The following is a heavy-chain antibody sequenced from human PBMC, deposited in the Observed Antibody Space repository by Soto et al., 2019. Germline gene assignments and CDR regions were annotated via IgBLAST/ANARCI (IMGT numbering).Heavy chain of an antibody. CDR3: ARDPDSEGYYYYGMDV. Sequence: GASVKVSCKASGYTFTSYGISWVRQAPGQGLEWMGWISAYNGNTNYAQKLQGRVTMTTDTSTSTAYMELRSLRSDDTAVYYCARDPDSEGYYYYGMDVWGQGTTVTVSS. CDR1: GYTFTSYG. V-gene: IGHV1-18*04. J-gene: IGHJ6*02. D-gene: IGHD2-21*02. CDR2: ISAYNGNT.